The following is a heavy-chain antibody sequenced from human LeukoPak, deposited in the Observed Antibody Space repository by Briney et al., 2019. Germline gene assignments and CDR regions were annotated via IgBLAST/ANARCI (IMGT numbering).Heavy chain of an antibody. CDR1: GFTFSSYS. Sequence: GGSLRLSCAASGFTFSSYSMNWVRQAPGKGLECVSYISSSSTTIYYADSVKGRFTISRDNAKNSLYLQMNSLRAEDTAVYYCARDPGREYYGSGSLTYFDYWGQGTLVTVSS. CDR3: ARDPGREYYGSGSLTYFDY. V-gene: IGHV3-48*01. J-gene: IGHJ4*02. CDR2: ISSSSTTI. D-gene: IGHD3-10*01.